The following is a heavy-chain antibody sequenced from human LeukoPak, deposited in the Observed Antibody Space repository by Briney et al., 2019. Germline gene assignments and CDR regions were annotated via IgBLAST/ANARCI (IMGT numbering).Heavy chain of an antibody. CDR1: GDSISSSSYY. V-gene: IGHV4-39*01. CDR2: IYYSGST. D-gene: IGHD5-18*01. J-gene: IGHJ4*02. Sequence: SSETLSLTCTVSGDSISSSSYYWGWIRQPPGKGLEWIGSIYYSGSTYYNPSLKSRVTISVDTSKNQFSLKLSSVTAADTAVYYCARQKYWGQLTWIQLWFDYWGQGTLVTVSS. CDR3: ARQKYWGQLTWIQLWFDY.